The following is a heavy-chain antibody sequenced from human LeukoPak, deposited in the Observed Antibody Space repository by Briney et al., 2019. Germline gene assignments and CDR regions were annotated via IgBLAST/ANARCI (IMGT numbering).Heavy chain of an antibody. J-gene: IGHJ4*02. CDR1: GSMYNYY. D-gene: IGHD1-14*01. CDR2: IYYSGST. Sequence: SETLSLTCTVSGSMYNYYWSWIRQPPGKGLEWIGYIYYSGSTYYTPSLKSRIAISVDRSKNQISLKLSSVTAADTAVYYCARALGPEIDYWGQGTLVIVSS. CDR3: ARALGPEIDY. V-gene: IGHV4-59*08.